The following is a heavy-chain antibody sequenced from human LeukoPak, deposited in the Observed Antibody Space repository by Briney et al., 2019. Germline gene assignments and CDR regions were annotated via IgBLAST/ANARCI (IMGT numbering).Heavy chain of an antibody. D-gene: IGHD6-13*01. CDR2: ISSSGSTI. J-gene: IGHJ3*02. CDR3: ARVVYGGGYSSHTVAFDI. Sequence: GGSLRLSCAASGFTFSSYAMSWVRQAPGKGLEWVSYISSSGSTIYYADSVKGRFTISRDNAKNSLYLQMNSLRAEDTAVYYCARVVYGGGYSSHTVAFDIWGQGTMVTVSS. CDR1: GFTFSSYA. V-gene: IGHV3-48*04.